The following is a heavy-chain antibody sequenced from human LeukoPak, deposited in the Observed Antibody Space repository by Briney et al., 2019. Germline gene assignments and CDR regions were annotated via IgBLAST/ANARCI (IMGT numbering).Heavy chain of an antibody. D-gene: IGHD4-11*01. CDR3: AKVYRAYSRPGSFDY. CDR2: ISGSGGST. Sequence: GGSLRLSCAGSGFTFSSYAMSWVRQAPGKGLEWVSAISGSGGSTYYADSVKGRFTISRDNSKNTLYLQMNSLRAEDTAVYYCAKVYRAYSRPGSFDYWGQGTLVTVSS. V-gene: IGHV3-23*01. J-gene: IGHJ4*02. CDR1: GFTFSSYA.